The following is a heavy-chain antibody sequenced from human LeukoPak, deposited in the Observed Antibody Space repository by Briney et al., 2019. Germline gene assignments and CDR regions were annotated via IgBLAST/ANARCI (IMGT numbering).Heavy chain of an antibody. CDR2: ISSSGSTI. Sequence: GGSLRLSCAASGFTFSSYEMNWVRQAPGKGLEWVSYISSSGSTIYYADSVKGRFTISGDNAKNSLYLQMNSLRAEDTAVYYCARDGYNPDYWGQGTLVTVSS. CDR3: ARDGYNPDY. D-gene: IGHD5-24*01. V-gene: IGHV3-48*03. J-gene: IGHJ4*02. CDR1: GFTFSSYE.